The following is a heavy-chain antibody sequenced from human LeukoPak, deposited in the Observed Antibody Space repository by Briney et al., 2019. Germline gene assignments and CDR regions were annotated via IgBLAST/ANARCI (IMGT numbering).Heavy chain of an antibody. CDR1: GLTLSSYS. CDR2: ISSSSSYI. V-gene: IGHV3-21*01. D-gene: IGHD4-23*01. J-gene: IGHJ3*02. Sequence: GGSLRLSCAASGLTLSSYSMNWVRQAPGKGLEWVSPISSSSSYIYYADSVKGRFTISRDNAKNSLYLQMNSLRAEDTAVYYCARDHGGNLADAFDIWGQGTMVTVSS. CDR3: ARDHGGNLADAFDI.